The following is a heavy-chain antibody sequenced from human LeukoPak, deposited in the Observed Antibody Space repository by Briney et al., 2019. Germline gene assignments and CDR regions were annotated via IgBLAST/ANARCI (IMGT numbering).Heavy chain of an antibody. D-gene: IGHD3-16*02. CDR3: ARHIGGGIEDMDV. V-gene: IGHV4-59*08. CDR2: IYVTGT. Sequence: SETLSLTCTVSGGSIGTYYWSWIRQSPGKGLEWIGYIYVTGTRYNPYLQSRVTISVDRSRNQFFLKMSFVTTADTAVYYCARHIGGGIEDMDVWGKGTKVIVSS. J-gene: IGHJ6*03. CDR1: GGSIGTYY.